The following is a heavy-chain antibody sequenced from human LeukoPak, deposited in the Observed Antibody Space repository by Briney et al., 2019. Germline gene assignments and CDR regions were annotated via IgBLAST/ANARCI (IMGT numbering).Heavy chain of an antibody. CDR2: MSVSGGST. D-gene: IGHD4-17*01. V-gene: IGHV3-23*01. Sequence: GRSLRLSCAASRFTFSSSGMSWVRQPPGKGLEWVSAMSVSGGSTYYADSVKGRFTMSRDNSKNTLYLQMNSLRAEDTAVYYCVTVTSDYWGQGTLVTVSS. CDR1: RFTFSSSG. CDR3: VTVTSDY. J-gene: IGHJ4*02.